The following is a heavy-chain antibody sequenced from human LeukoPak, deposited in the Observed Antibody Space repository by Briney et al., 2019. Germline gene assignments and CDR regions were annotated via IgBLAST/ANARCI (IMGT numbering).Heavy chain of an antibody. V-gene: IGHV3-23*01. CDR1: GFTFSSYA. CDR3: AKDQGIAAHDDAFDI. D-gene: IGHD6-13*01. J-gene: IGHJ3*02. CDR2: ISGSGNRT. Sequence: GGSLRLSCAASGFTFSSYAMSWVRQAPGKGLEWVSSISGSGNRTYYADSVKGRFTISRDNSKNTLFLQMNSLRAEDTAVYYCAKDQGIAAHDDAFDIWGQGTMVTVSS.